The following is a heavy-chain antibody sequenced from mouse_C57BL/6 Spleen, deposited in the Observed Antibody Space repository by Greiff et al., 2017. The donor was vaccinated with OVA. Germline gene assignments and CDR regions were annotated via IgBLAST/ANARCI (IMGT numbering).Heavy chain of an antibody. D-gene: IGHD1-1*01. Sequence: QVQLQQPGAELVRPGSSVKLSCKASGYTFTSYWMDWVKQRPGQGLEWIGNIYPSDSETYYNQKFKDKATLTVDKSSSTAYMQLSSLTSEDSAVYYCARPGSRAGYFDVWGTGTTVTVSS. CDR2: IYPSDSET. J-gene: IGHJ1*03. CDR3: ARPGSRAGYFDV. CDR1: GYTFTSYW. V-gene: IGHV1-61*01.